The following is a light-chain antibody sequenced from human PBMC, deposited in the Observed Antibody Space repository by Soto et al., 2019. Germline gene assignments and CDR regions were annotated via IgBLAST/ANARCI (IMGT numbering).Light chain of an antibody. CDR2: GAS. CDR1: QSLSSSF. CDR3: QHYGRSPRT. J-gene: IGKJ2*01. V-gene: IGKV3-20*01. Sequence: EIVLTQSPATLSLFPGERATLSCRASQSLSSSFLAWYQQTPGQAPRLLIYGASSRATGIPDRFSGSGSGTDFTLTISRLEPEDFAVYFCQHYGRSPRTFGQGTKLEIK.